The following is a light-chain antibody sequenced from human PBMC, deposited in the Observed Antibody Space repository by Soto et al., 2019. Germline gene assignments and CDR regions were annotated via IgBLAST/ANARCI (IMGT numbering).Light chain of an antibody. CDR1: QSISSW. CDR3: QQYNSYSQS. V-gene: IGKV1-5*03. CDR2: KAS. J-gene: IGKJ1*01. Sequence: DIPMTQSPSTLSASVGDRVTITCRASQSISSWLAWYKQKPGKAPKLLIYKASSLEGGIPSRFSGSGSGTEFTLTISSLQSDDCATYYGQQYNSYSQSFGQGTKLEIK.